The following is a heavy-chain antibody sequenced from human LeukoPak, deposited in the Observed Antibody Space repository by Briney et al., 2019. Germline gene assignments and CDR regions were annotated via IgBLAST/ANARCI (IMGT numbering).Heavy chain of an antibody. V-gene: IGHV3-9*03. J-gene: IGHJ4*02. CDR3: AKADLGDFGSGVDY. D-gene: IGHD3-3*01. CDR2: ISWNSGSI. Sequence: SLRLSCAASGFTFDDYAMHWVRQAPGKGLEWVSGISWNSGSIGYADSVKGRFTISRDNAKNSLYLQMNSLRAEDMALYYCAKADLGDFGSGVDYWGQGSLVSVSS. CDR1: GFTFDDYA.